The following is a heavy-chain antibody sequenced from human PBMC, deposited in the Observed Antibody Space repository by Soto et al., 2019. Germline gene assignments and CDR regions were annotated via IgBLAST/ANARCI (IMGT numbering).Heavy chain of an antibody. Sequence: EVHLVESGGGLVQPGRSLRLSCVASGFTFDGFAMNWVRQVPGKGPEWVSSLSGNSFNIVYADSVKGRFTISRDSAKISLYLQRNRLRAADTALYSCAKGAVTTIFCYFDYWGRGTLVTVSS. J-gene: IGHJ4*02. D-gene: IGHD3-3*01. V-gene: IGHV3-9*01. CDR2: LSGNSFNI. CDR1: GFTFDGFA. CDR3: AKGAVTTIFCYFDY.